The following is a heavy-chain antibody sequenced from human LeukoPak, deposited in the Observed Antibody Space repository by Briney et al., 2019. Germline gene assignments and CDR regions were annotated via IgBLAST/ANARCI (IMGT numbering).Heavy chain of an antibody. V-gene: IGHV4-38-2*01. CDR3: AGRGN. J-gene: IGHJ4*02. D-gene: IGHD3-16*01. CDR2: IYHSGST. CDR1: GYSISSGYY. Sequence: PSETLSLTCAVSGYSISSGYYWGWIRQPPGKGLEWIGSIYHSGSTHYNPSLKSRVTISVDTSKNQFPLKLSSVTAADTAVYYCAGRGNWGQGTLVTVSS.